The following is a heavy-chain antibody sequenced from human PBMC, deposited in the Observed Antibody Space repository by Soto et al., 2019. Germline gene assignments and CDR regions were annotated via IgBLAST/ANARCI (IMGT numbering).Heavy chain of an antibody. CDR1: GFTFRSYA. V-gene: IGHV3-23*01. CDR2: ISGSGGST. D-gene: IGHD5-18*01. CDR3: AKDQNIQLWPRYYYYGMDV. J-gene: IGHJ6*02. Sequence: GGSLRLSCAASGFTFRSYAMSWVRQAPGKGLEWVSAISGSGGSTYYADSVKGRFTISRDNSKNTLYLQMNSLRAEDTAVYYCAKDQNIQLWPRYYYYGMDVWGQGTTVTVSS.